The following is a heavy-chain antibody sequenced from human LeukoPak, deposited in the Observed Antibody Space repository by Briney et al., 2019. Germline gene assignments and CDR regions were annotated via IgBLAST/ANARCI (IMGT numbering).Heavy chain of an antibody. V-gene: IGHV1-18*01. CDR2: ISAYNGNT. J-gene: IGHJ4*02. Sequence: ASVTVSCMASGYTFTSYGISWVRQAPGQGLEWMGWISAYNGNTNYAQKLQGRVTMTTDTSTSTAYMELRSLRSDDTAVYYCARDPRVAGQEDTAMVYFDYWGQGTLVTVSA. D-gene: IGHD5-18*01. CDR3: ARDPRVAGQEDTAMVYFDY. CDR1: GYTFTSYG.